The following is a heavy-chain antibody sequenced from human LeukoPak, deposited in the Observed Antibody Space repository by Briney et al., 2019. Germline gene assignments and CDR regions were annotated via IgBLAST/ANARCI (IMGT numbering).Heavy chain of an antibody. CDR3: ARQSNYGDYDP. V-gene: IGHV3-53*01. Sequence: XGSXRLSCVASGFTVSNTYMTWVRQAPGKGVEWVSNLYSGGSTYYSHSVKGRFTISRDNSKNTVYLQMNSLGAEDTAVYYCARQSNYGDYDPWGQGTLVTVSS. CDR1: GFTVSNTY. CDR2: LYSGGST. D-gene: IGHD4-17*01. J-gene: IGHJ5*02.